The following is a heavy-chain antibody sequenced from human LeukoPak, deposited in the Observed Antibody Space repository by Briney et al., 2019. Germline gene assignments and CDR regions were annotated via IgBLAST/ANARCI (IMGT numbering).Heavy chain of an antibody. D-gene: IGHD2/OR15-2a*01. CDR1: GFTFSSYG. CDR3: ARARNPNYYYFYMDV. CDR2: MRYDENNK. V-gene: IGHV3-30*02. J-gene: IGHJ6*03. Sequence: PGGSLRLSCAASGFTFSSYGMHWVRQAPGKGLECVAFMRYDENNKYYADSVKGRFTISRDNSKNTLYLQMNSLRAEDTALYYCARARNPNYYYFYMDVWGKGTTVTVSS.